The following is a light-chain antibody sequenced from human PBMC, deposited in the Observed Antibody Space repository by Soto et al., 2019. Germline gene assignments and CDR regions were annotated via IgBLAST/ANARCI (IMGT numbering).Light chain of an antibody. CDR2: SNN. J-gene: IGLJ1*01. Sequence: QSVLTQPPSASATPGQRGTISCSGSSSNIGSNSVNWYQQVPGTAPRLLIYSNNQRPSGVPDRLSGSKSGTSASLAIGGLQSEDEADYYCASWDDSLNAYVFGGGTKLTVL. V-gene: IGLV1-44*01. CDR1: SSNIGSNS. CDR3: ASWDDSLNAYV.